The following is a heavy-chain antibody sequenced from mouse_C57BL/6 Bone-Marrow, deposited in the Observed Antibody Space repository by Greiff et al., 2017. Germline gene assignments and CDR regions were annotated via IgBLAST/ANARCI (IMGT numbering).Heavy chain of an antibody. V-gene: IGHV1-39*01. CDR3: ARAYYSNYEDYFDY. Sequence: EVQLVESGPELVKPGASVKISCKASGYSFTDYNMNWVKQSNGKSLEWIGVINPNYGTTSYNQKFKGKATLTVDQSSSTAYMQLNSLTSEDSAVYYCARAYYSNYEDYFDYWGQGTTLTVSS. D-gene: IGHD2-5*01. J-gene: IGHJ2*01. CDR2: INPNYGTT. CDR1: GYSFTDYN.